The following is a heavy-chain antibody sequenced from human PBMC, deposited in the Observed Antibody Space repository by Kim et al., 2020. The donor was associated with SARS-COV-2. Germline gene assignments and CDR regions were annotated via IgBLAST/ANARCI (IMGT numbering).Heavy chain of an antibody. Sequence: SVKVSCEASGFTFSTCAIHWVRQPRGQRLEWIGWIAVGSGNTNYAEKFQEGVTITSDMSTSTAYMELSSLRFEDTAVYYCAATYNLSSVRMDVWGQGTTVTVSS. CDR1: GFTFSTCA. CDR2: IAVGSGNT. V-gene: IGHV1-58*02. J-gene: IGHJ6*02. D-gene: IGHD6-19*01. CDR3: AATYNLSSVRMDV.